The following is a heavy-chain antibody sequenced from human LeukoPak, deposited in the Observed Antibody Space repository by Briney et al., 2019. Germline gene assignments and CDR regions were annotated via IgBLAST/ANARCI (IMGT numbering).Heavy chain of an antibody. Sequence: PSETLSLTCTVSGGSISSYSWGWIRQPPGKGLEWIGYIYYSGSTSYNPFLKSRLTISVDRFKNQFSLKLSSVTAADTAVYYCARRSFGSASPLRMDVWGQGTTVTVSS. CDR2: IYYSGST. CDR3: ARRSFGSASPLRMDV. D-gene: IGHD3-10*01. J-gene: IGHJ6*02. V-gene: IGHV4-59*08. CDR1: GGSISSYS.